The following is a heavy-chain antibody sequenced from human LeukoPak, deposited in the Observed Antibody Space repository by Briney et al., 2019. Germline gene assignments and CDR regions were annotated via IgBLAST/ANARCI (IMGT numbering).Heavy chain of an antibody. Sequence: PSETLSLTCTVSGDSISSYYWSWIRQPAGKGLEWIGRIYTSGSTDYNPSLKSRATMSVDTSKNQLSLKLSSVTAADTAVYYCAGLGNGRTFDSWGQGTLVTVSS. CDR3: AGLGNGRTFDS. CDR2: IYTSGST. D-gene: IGHD2-8*01. J-gene: IGHJ4*02. CDR1: GDSISSYY. V-gene: IGHV4-4*07.